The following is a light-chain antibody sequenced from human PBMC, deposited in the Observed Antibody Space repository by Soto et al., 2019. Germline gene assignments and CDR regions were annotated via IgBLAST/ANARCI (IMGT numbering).Light chain of an antibody. CDR2: AAS. CDR1: QSISNY. J-gene: IGKJ2*01. V-gene: IGKV1-39*01. CDR3: QQSYRIPRT. Sequence: DIQMTQSPSSLSASVGDSVTIICRASQSISNYLYWYQQKPGKAPKLLIYAASSLQSGIPSRFSGSGSGTDFTLTISSLQPEDFATYYCQQSYRIPRTFGQGTKLEIK.